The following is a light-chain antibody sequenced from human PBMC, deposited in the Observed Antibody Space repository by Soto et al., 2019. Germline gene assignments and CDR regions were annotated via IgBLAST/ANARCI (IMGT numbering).Light chain of an antibody. CDR2: AAS. J-gene: IGKJ2*01. CDR1: QSISSY. V-gene: IGKV1-39*01. CDR3: QQSYSTPPLYT. Sequence: DIQMTQSPSSLSASVGDRVTITCRAGQSISSYLHSYQQKPGKAPKLLIYAASSLQSGVPSRFSGSGSGTDFTLTISSLQPEYFATYYCQQSYSTPPLYTFGQGTKLEIK.